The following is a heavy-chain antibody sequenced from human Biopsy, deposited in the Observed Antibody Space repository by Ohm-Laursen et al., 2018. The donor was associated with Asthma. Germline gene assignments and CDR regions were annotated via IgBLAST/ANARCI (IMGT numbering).Heavy chain of an antibody. V-gene: IGHV1-2*06. D-gene: IGHD3-16*01. CDR3: ARIKIRIGAGTDRYFDL. CDR1: GYPFTDYY. J-gene: IGHJ2*01. CDR2: IDPNSGGT. Sequence: GASVKVSCKASGYPFTDYYVHWVRQAPGQGLEWMGRIDPNSGGTNYAQKFLGRITMTRDTSIRTAYMELNRLTSDDTAVYYCARIKIRIGAGTDRYFDLWGRGTLVTVSS.